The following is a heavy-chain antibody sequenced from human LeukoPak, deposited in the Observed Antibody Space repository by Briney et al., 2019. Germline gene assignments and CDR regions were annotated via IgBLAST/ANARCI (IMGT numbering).Heavy chain of an antibody. CDR1: SGSFSGYY. D-gene: IGHD2-2*01. J-gene: IGHJ4*02. CDR2: INHSGST. CDR3: ARVSTIFGFDY. V-gene: IGHV4-34*01. Sequence: SETLSLTCAVYSGSFSGYYWSWIRQPPGKGLEWIGEINHSGSTNYNPSLKSRVTISVDTSKNQFSLKLSSVTAADTAVYYCARVSTIFGFDYWGQGTLVTVSS.